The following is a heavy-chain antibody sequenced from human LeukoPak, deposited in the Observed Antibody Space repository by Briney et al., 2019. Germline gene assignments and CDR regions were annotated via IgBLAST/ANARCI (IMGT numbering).Heavy chain of an antibody. CDR2: IYYSGST. CDR1: GGSIISSAYY. J-gene: IGHJ4*02. V-gene: IGHV4-30-4*08. D-gene: IGHD6-19*01. Sequence: PSETLSLTCTVSGGSIISSAYYWSWIRQPPGKGLVWIGYIYYSGSTYYNPSLKSRVTISLNTSKNQFSLKLSSVTAADTAVYYCVRTEVSSASEDYWGQGTLVAVSS. CDR3: VRTEVSSASEDY.